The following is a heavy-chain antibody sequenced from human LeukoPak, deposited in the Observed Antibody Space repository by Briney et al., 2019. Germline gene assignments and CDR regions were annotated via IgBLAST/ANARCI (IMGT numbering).Heavy chain of an antibody. D-gene: IGHD2-15*01. CDR3: ASTYCSGGSCYWALDF. V-gene: IGHV4-59*08. Sequence: SETLSLTCTVSGGSISSYYWSWIRQPPGKGLEWIGYIYYSGSTNYNPSLKSRVTISVDTSKNQFSLKLSSVTAADTAVYYCASTYCSGGSCYWALDFWGQGTLVTVSS. J-gene: IGHJ4*02. CDR2: IYYSGST. CDR1: GGSISSYY.